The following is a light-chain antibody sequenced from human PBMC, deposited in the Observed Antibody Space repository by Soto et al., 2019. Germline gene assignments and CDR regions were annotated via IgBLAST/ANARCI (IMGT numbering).Light chain of an antibody. V-gene: IGKV1-5*03. CDR2: KAS. CDR3: QQYYSDPPNT. CDR1: QSISSW. J-gene: IGKJ5*01. Sequence: MQVTQAPSNLSASVGDRVTITCRASQSISSWLACYQQKPGKAPKLLIYKASNLESGIPSRFSGSGSGTEFTLTISSLQPDDFATYYCQQYYSDPPNTIAHGARLEIK.